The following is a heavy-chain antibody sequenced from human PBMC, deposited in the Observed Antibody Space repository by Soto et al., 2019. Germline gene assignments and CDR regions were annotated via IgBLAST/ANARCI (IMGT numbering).Heavy chain of an antibody. J-gene: IGHJ5*02. Sequence: SETLSLTCTVSGGSISSDANFWSWIRQLPGRGLEWIGYISYTGRTYYTPSLNSRLTISLDTSKNLFPLRLSAVTAADTAVYFCARGSFSSSSSWFDPWSQGTLVTVSS. CDR2: ISYTGRT. CDR1: GGSISSDANF. CDR3: ARGSFSSSSSWFDP. V-gene: IGHV4-31*03. D-gene: IGHD6-6*01.